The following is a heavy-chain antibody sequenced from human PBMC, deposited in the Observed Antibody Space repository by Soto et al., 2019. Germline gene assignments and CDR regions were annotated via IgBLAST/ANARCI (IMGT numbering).Heavy chain of an antibody. CDR2: INHSGDT. CDR1: GGSLSGYY. Sequence: PSETLSLTCAVSGGSLSGYYWSWIRQSPGKGLEWIGEINHSGDTNYNPSLKSRVTISADTSKNQFSLKLYSVTAADTAVYYCARDHRGFRHDSWGQGTLVTVSS. J-gene: IGHJ4*02. CDR3: ARDHRGFRHDS. V-gene: IGHV4-34*01.